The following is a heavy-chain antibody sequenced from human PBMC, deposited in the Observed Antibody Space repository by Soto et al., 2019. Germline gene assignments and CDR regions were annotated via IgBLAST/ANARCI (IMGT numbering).Heavy chain of an antibody. CDR2: INHSGTV. D-gene: IGHD3-10*01. J-gene: IGHJ4*02. CDR1: GGAFNGYY. Sequence: QVHLQQWVAGLLKPSETLSLTCAVNGGAFNGYYWTWIRQSPGKGLQWIGEINHSGTVDYNPSLKSRVTFSIDTSKKQFSLTLTSVTAADTAVYYCARAGAALVRGSIGGFDYWGQGTLVTVSS. CDR3: ARAGAALVRGSIGGFDY. V-gene: IGHV4-34*01.